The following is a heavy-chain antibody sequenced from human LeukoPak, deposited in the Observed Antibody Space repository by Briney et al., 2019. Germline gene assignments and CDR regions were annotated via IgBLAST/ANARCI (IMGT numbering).Heavy chain of an antibody. CDR3: ASYCSGGSCYFDY. J-gene: IGHJ4*02. CDR2: IIPIFGTA. D-gene: IGHD2-15*01. Sequence: SVKVSCKASGGTFSSYAISWVRQAPGQGLEWMGGIIPIFGTANYAQKLQGRVTITADESTSTAYMELSSLRSEDTAAYYCASYCSGGSCYFDYWGQGTLVTVSS. CDR1: GGTFSSYA. V-gene: IGHV1-69*13.